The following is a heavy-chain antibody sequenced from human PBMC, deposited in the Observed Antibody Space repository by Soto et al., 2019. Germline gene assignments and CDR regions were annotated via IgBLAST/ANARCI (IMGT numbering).Heavy chain of an antibody. CDR2: IYYTGST. D-gene: IGHD3-9*01. CDR3: ARQVPYHDILTGYSEDTFHV. Sequence: SAIRAVTSAVLCCSVSSITDHRVWIRKPPGNWLDWIGSIYYTGSTYYNPSLKSRVSISVDTSKNKFSLKLSSVTAADTALYYCARQVPYHDILTGYSEDTFHVGGQGTMVTV. CDR1: CCSVSSITDH. V-gene: IGHV4-39*01. J-gene: IGHJ3*01.